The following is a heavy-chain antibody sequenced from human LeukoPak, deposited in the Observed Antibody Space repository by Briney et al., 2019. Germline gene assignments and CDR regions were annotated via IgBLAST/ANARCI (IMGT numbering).Heavy chain of an antibody. CDR2: ISGSGGNI. Sequence: PGGSLRLSYAAFGFTFSDYAMNCVRQAPGKGLEWVSSISGSGGNILYADSVKGRFTTSRDNSKNTVHLQMNSLRADDTAVYYCAKDQYGGNPQYYFDYWGQGTLVTVSS. J-gene: IGHJ4*02. CDR3: AKDQYGGNPQYYFDY. CDR1: GFTFSDYA. D-gene: IGHD4-23*01. V-gene: IGHV3-23*01.